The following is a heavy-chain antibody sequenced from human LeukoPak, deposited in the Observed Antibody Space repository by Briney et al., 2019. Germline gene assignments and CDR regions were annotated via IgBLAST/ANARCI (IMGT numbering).Heavy chain of an antibody. CDR3: AKSNGFGLVDI. J-gene: IGHJ3*02. Sequence: PSETLPLPCGVYWGYFRGYYWRGLRQPPGKGREGIGEINHSGSTHYNPSLKSRVTISVDTSKNKFSLQESSVTAGHTAVYYCAKSNGFGLVDIWGQGTMVTVSS. V-gene: IGHV4-34*01. CDR1: WGYFRGYY. D-gene: IGHD2-2*01. CDR2: INHSGST.